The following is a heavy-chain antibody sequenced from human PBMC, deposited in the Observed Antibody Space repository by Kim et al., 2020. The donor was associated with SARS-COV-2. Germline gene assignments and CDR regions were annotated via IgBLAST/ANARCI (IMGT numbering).Heavy chain of an antibody. CDR1: GFTFDDYA. J-gene: IGHJ6*02. CDR3: AKDIGYGDYDHYYYYYGMDV. CDR2: ISWNSGSI. V-gene: IGHV3-9*01. Sequence: SLRLSCAASGFTFDDYAMHWVRQAPGKGLEWVSGISWNSGSIGYADSVKGRFTISRDNAKNSLYLQMNSLRAEDTALYYCAKDIGYGDYDHYYYYYGMDVWGQGTTVTVSS. D-gene: IGHD4-17*01.